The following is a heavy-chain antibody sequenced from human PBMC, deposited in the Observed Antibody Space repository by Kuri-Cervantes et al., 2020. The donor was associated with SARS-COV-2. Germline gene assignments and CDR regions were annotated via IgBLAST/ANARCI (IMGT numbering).Heavy chain of an antibody. Sequence: ESLKISCTVSGGSIGSYYWSWIRQPPGKGLEWIGYIYYSGSTNYNPSLKSRVTISVDTSKNQFSLKLSSVTAADTAVYYCARVKDWFGEPKFDYWGQGTLVTVSS. D-gene: IGHD3-10*01. CDR1: GGSIGSYY. CDR3: ARVKDWFGEPKFDY. J-gene: IGHJ4*02. CDR2: IYYSGST. V-gene: IGHV4-59*12.